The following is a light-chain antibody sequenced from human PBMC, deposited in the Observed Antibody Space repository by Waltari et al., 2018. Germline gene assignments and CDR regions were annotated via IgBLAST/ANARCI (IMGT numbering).Light chain of an antibody. CDR3: QQRRNWPLT. J-gene: IGKJ4*01. Sequence: IVFTLSPAPLSLSPGERATPSCRASQSVTMYLAWYEQRPGQAPRLLIYDTSNRATDIPARFSGSGSETDFSLTISSLEPEDFAVYYCQQRRNWPLTFGGGTKVEIK. CDR1: QSVTMY. CDR2: DTS. V-gene: IGKV3-11*01.